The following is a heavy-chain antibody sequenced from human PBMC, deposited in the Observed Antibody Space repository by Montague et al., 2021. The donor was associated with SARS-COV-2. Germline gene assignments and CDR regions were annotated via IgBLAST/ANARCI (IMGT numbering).Heavy chain of an antibody. CDR3: AREGCYYDSSGWGYYYYGMDV. D-gene: IGHD3-22*01. CDR2: ISAYNGNT. CDR1: GYTFTSYG. V-gene: IGHV1-18*01. J-gene: IGHJ6*02. Sequence: SVKVSCKASGYTFTSYGISWVRQAPGQGLEWMGWISAYNGNTNYAQKLQGRVTMTTDTSTSTAYMELRSLRSDDTAVYYCAREGCYYDSSGWGYYYYGMDVWGQGTTVTVSS.